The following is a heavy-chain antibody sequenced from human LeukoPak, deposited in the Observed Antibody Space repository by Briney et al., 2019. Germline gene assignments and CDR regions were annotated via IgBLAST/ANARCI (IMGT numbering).Heavy chain of an antibody. D-gene: IGHD3-22*01. CDR1: GFTLSSYA. CDR2: ISGSGGST. J-gene: IGHJ4*02. V-gene: IGHV3-23*01. Sequence: GGSLRLSCAASGFTLSSYAMSWVRQAPGKGLEWVSAISGSGGSTYYADSVKGRFTISRDNSKNTLYLQMNSLRAEDTAVYYCAKDTQIVVATPEDYWGQGTLVTVSS. CDR3: AKDTQIVVATPEDY.